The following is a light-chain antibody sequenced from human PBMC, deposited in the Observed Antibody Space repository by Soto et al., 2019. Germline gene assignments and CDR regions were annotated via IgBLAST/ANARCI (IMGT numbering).Light chain of an antibody. CDR2: DVS. Sequence: QSALTQPASVSGSPGQSITISCTGTSSDVGGYNYVSWYQQHPGKAPKLMIYDVSNRPSGVSNRFSGSKSGNTASLTISGLQAEDEADYYCSSYTSSSLHVLVTGTKVTVL. J-gene: IGLJ1*01. CDR1: SSDVGGYNY. V-gene: IGLV2-14*03. CDR3: SSYTSSSLHV.